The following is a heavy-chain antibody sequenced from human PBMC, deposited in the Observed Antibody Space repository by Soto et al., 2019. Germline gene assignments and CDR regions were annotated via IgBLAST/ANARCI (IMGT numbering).Heavy chain of an antibody. CDR1: GYSFTSYW. Sequence: PGESLKISCKGSGYSFTSYWIGWVRQMPGKGLGWMGIIYPGDSDTRYSPSVQGQVTISADKSISTAYLQWSSLKASDTAMYYCARSALEYSYGFYGMDVWGQGTTVTVSS. CDR2: IYPGDSDT. D-gene: IGHD5-18*01. CDR3: ARSALEYSYGFYGMDV. J-gene: IGHJ6*02. V-gene: IGHV5-51*01.